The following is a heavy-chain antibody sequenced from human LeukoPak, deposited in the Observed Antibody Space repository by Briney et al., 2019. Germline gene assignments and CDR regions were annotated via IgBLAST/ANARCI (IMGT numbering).Heavy chain of an antibody. J-gene: IGHJ5*02. CDR2: IYCSGST. CDR3: ARDQGSGMRWFDP. CDR1: GGSITSAGYY. D-gene: IGHD3-10*01. Sequence: KTSGTLSLTCTVSGGSITSAGYYWHWIRQLPGKGLEWIGYIYCSGSTYYNPSLKSQVTISVDTSKNQFSLKLSSVTAADTAVYYCARDQGSGMRWFDPWGQGTLVTVSS. V-gene: IGHV4-31*01.